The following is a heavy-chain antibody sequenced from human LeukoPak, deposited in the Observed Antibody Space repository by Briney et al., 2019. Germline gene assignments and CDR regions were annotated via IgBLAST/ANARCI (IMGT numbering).Heavy chain of an antibody. J-gene: IGHJ4*02. CDR3: VKKEEVRAYFDY. D-gene: IGHD1-1*01. V-gene: IGHV3-33*06. CDR1: GFTFSSYG. CDR2: IWYDGSNK. Sequence: GRSLRLSCAASGFTFSSYGMHWVRQAPGKGLEWVAVIWYDGSNKYYADSVKGRFTISRDNSKNTLYLQMSSLRAEDTAVYYCVKKEEVRAYFDYWGQGTLVTVSS.